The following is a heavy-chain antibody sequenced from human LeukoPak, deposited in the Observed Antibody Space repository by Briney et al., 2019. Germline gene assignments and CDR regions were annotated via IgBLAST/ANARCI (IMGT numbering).Heavy chain of an antibody. CDR3: ARGAGYCSSTSCDHGRAFDI. J-gene: IGHJ3*02. CDR1: GSMYNYY. V-gene: IGHV4-59*12. CDR2: IHYNGIT. D-gene: IGHD2-2*01. Sequence: SETLSLTCTVSGSMYNYYWSWIRQPPGKGLEWIGYIHYNGITNYNPSLKSRVTISVDTSKNQFSLKLSSVTAADTAVYYCARGAGYCSSTSCDHGRAFDIWGQGTMVTVSS.